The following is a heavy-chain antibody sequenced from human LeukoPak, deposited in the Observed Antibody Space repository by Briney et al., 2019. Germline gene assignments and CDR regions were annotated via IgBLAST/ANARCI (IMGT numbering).Heavy chain of an antibody. J-gene: IGHJ6*03. CDR3: ARDQDAAARYYYYYYYMDV. Sequence: GGSLRLSCAASGFTFSTYWMSWVRQAPGKGLEWVANIHQDGKEKYYVDSVKGRFTISRDNAKNSLYLQMNSLRAEDTALYYCARDQDAAARYYYYYYYMDVWGKGTTVTVSS. CDR1: GFTFSTYW. V-gene: IGHV3-7*03. CDR2: IHQDGKEK. D-gene: IGHD6-6*01.